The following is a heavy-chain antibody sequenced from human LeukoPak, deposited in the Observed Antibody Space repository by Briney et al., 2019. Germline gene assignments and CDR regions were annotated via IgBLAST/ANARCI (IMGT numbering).Heavy chain of an antibody. J-gene: IGHJ4*02. CDR3: ARGYSALDY. CDR1: GFTFSSYA. D-gene: IGHD6-13*01. CDR2: INSDGSIT. Sequence: AGGSLRLSCAASGFTFSSYAMSWVRQAPGKGLEWVSRINSDGSITSYADSVKGRFTISRDSAKNSLYLQMNSLRDEDTAVYYCARGYSALDYWGQGTLVTVSS. V-gene: IGHV3-74*01.